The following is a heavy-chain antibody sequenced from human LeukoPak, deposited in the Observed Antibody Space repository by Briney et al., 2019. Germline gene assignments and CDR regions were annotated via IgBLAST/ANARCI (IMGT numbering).Heavy chain of an antibody. V-gene: IGHV3-15*01. Sequence: GGSLRLSCAASGFTFSDAWMTWVRQAPGKGLEWVGRIKRKTDGATTDYAAPVKGRFTISRDDSESTLYLQMNSLKTEDTAVYYCTTVNSSWSYYYMDVWGKGTTVTVSS. D-gene: IGHD6-13*01. CDR1: GFTFSDAW. J-gene: IGHJ6*03. CDR3: TTVNSSWSYYYMDV. CDR2: IKRKTDGATT.